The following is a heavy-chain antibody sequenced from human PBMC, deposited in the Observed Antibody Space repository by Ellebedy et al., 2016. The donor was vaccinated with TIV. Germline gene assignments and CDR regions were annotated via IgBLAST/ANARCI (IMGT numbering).Heavy chain of an antibody. V-gene: IGHV1-69*13. CDR1: GGTFSSYA. J-gene: IGHJ6*02. D-gene: IGHD2/OR15-2a*01. CDR3: ARDREYYQLSLPEEDYYYYYGMDV. Sequence: ASVKVSCKASGGTFSSYAISWVRQAPGQGLEWMGGIIPIFGTANYAQQFQGRVTITADESTSTAYMELSSLRSEDTAVYYCARDREYYQLSLPEEDYYYYYGMDVWGQGTTVTVSS. CDR2: IIPIFGTA.